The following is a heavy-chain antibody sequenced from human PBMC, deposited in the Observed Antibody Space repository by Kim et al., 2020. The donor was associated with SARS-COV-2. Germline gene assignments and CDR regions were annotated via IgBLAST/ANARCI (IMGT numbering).Heavy chain of an antibody. CDR3: TRASEDFWSGYHLSIDY. Sequence: GGSLRLSCTASGFTFGDYAMSWFRQAPGKGLEWVGFIRSKAYGGTTEYAASVKGRFTISRDDSKSIAYLQMNSLKTEDTAVYYCTRASEDFWSGYHLSIDYWGQGTLVTVSS. D-gene: IGHD3-3*01. V-gene: IGHV3-49*03. J-gene: IGHJ4*02. CDR2: IRSKAYGGTT. CDR1: GFTFGDYA.